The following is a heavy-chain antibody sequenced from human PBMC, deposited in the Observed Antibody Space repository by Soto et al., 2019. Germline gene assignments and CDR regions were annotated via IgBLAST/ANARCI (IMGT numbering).Heavy chain of an antibody. V-gene: IGHV4-39*01. J-gene: IGHJ4*02. CDR3: ARTPRTLYSSSWYFDY. CDR1: GGSISSGCYY. D-gene: IGHD6-13*01. Sequence: PSETLSLTCTVSGGSISSGCYYWSWIRQHPGKGLEWIGYIYYSGSTYYNPSLKSRVTISVDTSKNQFSLKLSSVTAADTAVYYCARTPRTLYSSSWYFDYWGQGTLVTVSS. CDR2: IYYSGST.